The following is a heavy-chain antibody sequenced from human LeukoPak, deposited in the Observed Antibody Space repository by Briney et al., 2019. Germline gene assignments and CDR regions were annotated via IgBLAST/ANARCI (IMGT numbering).Heavy chain of an antibody. CDR3: ARERDSGSYWFAFDI. CDR1: GFTFSSYS. V-gene: IGHV3-21*01. Sequence: GGSLRLSCAASGFTFSSYSMNWVRQAPGKGLEWVSSISSSSSYIYYADSVKGRFTISRDNAKNSLYLQMNSLRAEDTAVYYCARERDSGSYWFAFDIWGQGTMVIVSS. CDR2: ISSSSSYI. J-gene: IGHJ3*02. D-gene: IGHD1-26*01.